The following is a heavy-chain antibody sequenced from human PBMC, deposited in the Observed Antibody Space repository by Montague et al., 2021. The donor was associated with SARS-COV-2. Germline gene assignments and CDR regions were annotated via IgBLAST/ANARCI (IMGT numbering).Heavy chain of an antibody. D-gene: IGHD3-9*01. Sequence: SLRFSCAASGFTFSSYAMHWVRQAPGKGLEWVAVISYDGSNKYYADSVKGRFTISRDNSKNTLYLQMNSLRAEDTAVYYCASGYDLLTGYYPFDYWGQGTLVTVSS. CDR3: ASGYDLLTGYYPFDY. CDR2: ISYDGSNK. V-gene: IGHV3-30*04. J-gene: IGHJ4*02. CDR1: GFTFSSYA.